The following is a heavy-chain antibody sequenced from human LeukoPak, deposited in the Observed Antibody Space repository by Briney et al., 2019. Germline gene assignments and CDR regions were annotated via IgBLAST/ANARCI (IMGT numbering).Heavy chain of an antibody. CDR1: GGSFSSYA. Sequence: SVKVSCKTSGGSFSSYAISWVRQAPGQGLEWMGGIITIFGTAKYAQKFQGRVTFTADESTTTAYMELSSLRSEDTAVYYCARDTPLRLENWFDPWGQGTLVTVSS. CDR2: IITIFGTA. J-gene: IGHJ5*02. CDR3: ARDTPLRLENWFDP. V-gene: IGHV1-69*13. D-gene: IGHD1-1*01.